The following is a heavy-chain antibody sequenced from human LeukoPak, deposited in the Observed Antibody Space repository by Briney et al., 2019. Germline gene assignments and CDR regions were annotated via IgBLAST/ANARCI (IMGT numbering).Heavy chain of an antibody. CDR2: INWNGGST. D-gene: IGHD3-10*01. Sequence: PGGSLRLSCAASGFTFDDYGMSWVRQAPGKGLEWVSGINWNGGSTGYADSVKGRFTISRDNAKNSLYLQMNSLRAEDTALYYCARDIADYCGSGSPFDYWGQGTLVTVSS. CDR3: ARDIADYCGSGSPFDY. CDR1: GFTFDDYG. V-gene: IGHV3-20*04. J-gene: IGHJ4*02.